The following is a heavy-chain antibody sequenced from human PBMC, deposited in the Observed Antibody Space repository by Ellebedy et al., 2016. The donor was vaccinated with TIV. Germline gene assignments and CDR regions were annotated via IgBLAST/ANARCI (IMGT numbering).Heavy chain of an antibody. CDR3: ARGLSRTEGFDY. Sequence: PGGSLRLSCAASGFTFGDYAMHWVRQAPGKGLEWVSLISGDGGSTYYADSVKGRFTISRDNAKNSLYLQMNSLRAEDTAVYYCARGLSRTEGFDYWGQGTLVTVSS. V-gene: IGHV3-43*02. CDR1: GFTFGDYA. CDR2: ISGDGGST. J-gene: IGHJ4*02. D-gene: IGHD2/OR15-2a*01.